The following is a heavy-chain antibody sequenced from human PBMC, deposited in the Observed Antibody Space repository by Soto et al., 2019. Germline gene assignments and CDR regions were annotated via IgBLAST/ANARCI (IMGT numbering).Heavy chain of an antibody. V-gene: IGHV4-39*01. CDR1: GGSVSNSNYY. Sequence: LSLTCTVSGGSVSNSNYYWGWIRQSPGMGLEWIGSVYYRGRSYSKSSVKSRVTISVDTSKNQFSLNLNSVTASDTAVYYCVSQRTSVLTQAYFDYWGPGALVTVSS. CDR2: VYYRGRS. CDR3: VSQRTSVLTQAYFDY. D-gene: IGHD2-8*01. J-gene: IGHJ4*02.